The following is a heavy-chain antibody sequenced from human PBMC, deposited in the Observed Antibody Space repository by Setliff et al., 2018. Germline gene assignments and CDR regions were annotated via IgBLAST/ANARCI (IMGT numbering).Heavy chain of an antibody. Sequence: SETLSLICALSGGSISSGSYHWSWIRQPAGQGLEWVGRLHTSGNTNYNPSLQSRATISIDTSKNQISLKITSVTAADTALYSCAGTPARGTTWLSPFDYWGQGIQVTVSS. CDR3: AGTPARGTTWLSPFDY. D-gene: IGHD3-9*01. J-gene: IGHJ4*02. CDR2: LHTSGNT. CDR1: GGSISSGSYH. V-gene: IGHV4-61*02.